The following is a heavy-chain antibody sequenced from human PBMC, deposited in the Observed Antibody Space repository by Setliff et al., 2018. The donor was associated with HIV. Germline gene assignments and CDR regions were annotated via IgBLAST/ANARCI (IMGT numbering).Heavy chain of an antibody. CDR1: GYSISSDYW. J-gene: IGHJ4*02. CDR2: IYHSGNT. V-gene: IGHV4-38-2*02. CDR3: ARSVMTTTNYFDY. D-gene: IGHD4-4*01. Sequence: KASETLSLTCTVSGYSISSDYWWGWIRQPPGKGLEWIGSIYHSGNTYYNPSLKSRVIISVDMSKNQFSLKLTSVTAADTAAFYCARSVMTTTNYFDYWGPGTLVTSPQ.